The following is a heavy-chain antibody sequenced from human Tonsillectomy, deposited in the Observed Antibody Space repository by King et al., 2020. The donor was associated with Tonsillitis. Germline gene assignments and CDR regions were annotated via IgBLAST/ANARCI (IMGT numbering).Heavy chain of an antibody. Sequence: VQLQESGPGLVKPSETLSLTCAVSGYSISSGYYWGWLRQPPGKGLEWIGSIYHSGSTYYKPSLKSRGTISLDTSKNHFSLKLSSVTAADTAVYYCARDDGDYYFDYWGQGTLVTVSS. CDR2: IYHSGST. CDR1: GYSISSGYY. D-gene: IGHD4-17*01. V-gene: IGHV4-38-2*02. J-gene: IGHJ4*02. CDR3: ARDDGDYYFDY.